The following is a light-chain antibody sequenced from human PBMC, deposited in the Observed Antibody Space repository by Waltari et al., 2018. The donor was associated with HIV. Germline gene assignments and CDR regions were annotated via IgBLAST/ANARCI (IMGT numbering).Light chain of an antibody. CDR1: QSVLYSSNNKNY. Sequence: DIVMNQSPDSLAVSLGERATINCKSSQSVLYSSNNKNYLAWYQPKPGQPPKLLIYWASTRESGVPDRFSGSGSGADFTLTISSLQAEDVAVYYCQQYYSAPPTFGQGTKLEIK. J-gene: IGKJ2*01. CDR3: QQYYSAPPT. CDR2: WAS. V-gene: IGKV4-1*01.